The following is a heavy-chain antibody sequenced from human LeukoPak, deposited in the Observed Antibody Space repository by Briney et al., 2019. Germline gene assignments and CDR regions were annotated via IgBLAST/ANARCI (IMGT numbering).Heavy chain of an antibody. CDR1: GYTFTSYA. CDR2: INAGNGNT. Sequence: ASVKVSCKASGYTFTSYAMHWVRQAPGQRLEWMGWINAGNGNTKYPQKLQGRVTITRDTSASTAYMELSSLRSEDTAVYYCARGGGYCSSTSCYADYFDYWGQGTLVTVSS. J-gene: IGHJ4*02. CDR3: ARGGGYCSSTSCYADYFDY. V-gene: IGHV1-3*01. D-gene: IGHD2-2*01.